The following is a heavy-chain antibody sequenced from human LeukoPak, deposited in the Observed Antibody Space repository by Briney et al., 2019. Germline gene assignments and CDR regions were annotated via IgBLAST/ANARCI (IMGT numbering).Heavy chain of an antibody. CDR3: ASSISSGSDY. D-gene: IGHD3-22*01. V-gene: IGHV4-34*01. CDR2: INHSGST. Sequence: PSETLSLTCTVSGGSISSYYWSWIRQPPGKGLEWIGEINHSGSTNYNPSLKSRVTISVDTSKNQFSLKLSSVNAADTAVYYCASSISSGSDYWGQGTLVTVSS. CDR1: GGSISSYY. J-gene: IGHJ4*02.